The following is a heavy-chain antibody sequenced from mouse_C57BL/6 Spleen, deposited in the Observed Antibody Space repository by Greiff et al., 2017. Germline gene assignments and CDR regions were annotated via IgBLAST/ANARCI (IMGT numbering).Heavy chain of an antibody. CDR1: GFNIKDDY. CDR3: TTGQLRLRFDY. J-gene: IGHJ3*01. Sequence: VQLQQSGAELVRPGASVKLSCTASGFNIKDDYMHWVKQRPEQGLEWIGWIDPENGDTEYASKFQGKATITAETSSNTAYLQLSSLTSEDTAVYYCTTGQLRLRFDYWGQGTLVTVSA. CDR2: IDPENGDT. D-gene: IGHD3-2*02. V-gene: IGHV14-4*01.